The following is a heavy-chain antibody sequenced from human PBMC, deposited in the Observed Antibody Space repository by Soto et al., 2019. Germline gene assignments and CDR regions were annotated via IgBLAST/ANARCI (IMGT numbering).Heavy chain of an antibody. D-gene: IGHD2-15*01. J-gene: IGHJ3*02. CDR2: IYYSGST. CDR3: ARVIDVVVVAATGAAFDI. CDR1: GVSISSYY. Sequence: ASETLCLTCPVSGVSISSYYWSWIRQPPGKGLEWIGYIYYSGSTNYNPSLKSRVTISVDTSKNQFSLKLSSVTAADTAVYYCARVIDVVVVAATGAAFDIWGQGTMVTVSS. V-gene: IGHV4-59*01.